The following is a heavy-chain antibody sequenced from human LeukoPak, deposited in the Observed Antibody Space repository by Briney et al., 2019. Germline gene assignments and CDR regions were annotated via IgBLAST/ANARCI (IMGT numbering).Heavy chain of an antibody. D-gene: IGHD1-1*01. V-gene: IGHV4-61*02. CDR2: IYTSGNT. J-gene: IGHJ4*02. Sequence: KPSQTLSLTCTVSGDSISSGDYYWSWIRQPAGKGLEWIGRIYTSGNTNYNPSLKSRVTMSLDKSKDQFSLKLSSVTAADTAVYYCARGTTFDQWGQGTLVTVSS. CDR1: GDSISSGDYY. CDR3: ARGTTFDQ.